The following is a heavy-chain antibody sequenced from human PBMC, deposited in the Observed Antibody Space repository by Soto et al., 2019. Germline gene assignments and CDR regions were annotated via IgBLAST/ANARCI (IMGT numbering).Heavy chain of an antibody. CDR3: ASDTARVYYGLDV. CDR2: IRSKANNYAT. J-gene: IGHJ6*02. CDR1: GFTFSGSA. Sequence: EVQLVESGGGLVQPEGSLKLSCAASGFTFSGSAMHWVRQASGKGLEWVGRIRSKANNYATAYAASVEGRFTISRDDSKNTAHLKMNSLKTEDTAVYYCASDTARVYYGLDVWGLGTTVTVSS. V-gene: IGHV3-73*02. D-gene: IGHD5-18*01.